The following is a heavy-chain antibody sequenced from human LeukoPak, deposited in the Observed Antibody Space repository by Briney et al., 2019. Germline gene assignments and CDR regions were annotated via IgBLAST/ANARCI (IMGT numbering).Heavy chain of an antibody. CDR3: ARRRGYYYDSSGYYFDY. V-gene: IGHV4-30-4*01. CDR2: IYYSGST. J-gene: IGHJ4*02. Sequence: SSETLSLTCTVSGGSISSGDYYWSWIRQPPGKGLEWIGHIYYSGSTYYNPSLKSRVTISVDTSKNQFSLKLSSVTAADTAVYYCARRRGYYYDSSGYYFDYWGQGTLVTVSS. CDR1: GGSISSGDYY. D-gene: IGHD3-22*01.